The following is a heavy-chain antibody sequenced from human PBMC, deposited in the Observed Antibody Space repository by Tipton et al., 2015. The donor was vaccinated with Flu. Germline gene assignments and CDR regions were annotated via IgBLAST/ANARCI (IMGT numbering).Heavy chain of an antibody. CDR3: TTTAETAAGFDY. CDR1: GFTFSASA. V-gene: IGHV3-73*01. D-gene: IGHD1-14*01. Sequence: SLRLSCAASGFTFSASAMHWVRQASGKGLVWVGRIRTRPNSYATAYAASLRRRFTISRDDSKNTAYLQMNSLKTEDTAIYFCTTTAETAAGFDYWGQGILVTVSS. J-gene: IGHJ4*02. CDR2: IRTRPNSYAT.